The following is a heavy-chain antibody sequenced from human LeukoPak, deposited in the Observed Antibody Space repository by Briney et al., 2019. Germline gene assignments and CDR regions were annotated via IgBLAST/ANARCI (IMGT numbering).Heavy chain of an antibody. D-gene: IGHD2/OR15-2a*01. CDR2: INQDGSER. V-gene: IGHV3-7*01. J-gene: IGHJ4*02. CDR3: ARDGGHSTDLDY. CDR1: GFPFSSYW. Sequence: PGGSLRLSCAASGFPFSSYWMSWVRQAPGKGPEWVANINQDGSERYYVDSVKGRFTISRDNAKNSLYLQMNSLRAEDTAVYYCARDGGHSTDLDYWGQGTLVTVSS.